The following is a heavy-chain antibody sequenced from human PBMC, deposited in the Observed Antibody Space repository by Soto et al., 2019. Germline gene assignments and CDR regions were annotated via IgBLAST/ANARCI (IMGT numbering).Heavy chain of an antibody. CDR1: GYTFTSYA. Sequence: QVQLVQSGAEEKKPGASVKVSCKASGYTFTSYAMHWVRQAPGQRLEWMGWINAGNGNTKYSQKFQGRVTITRDTSASTAYMELNSLTSEDTAVYYCARAVAVPADFDYWGQGTLVTVSS. J-gene: IGHJ4*02. D-gene: IGHD6-19*01. V-gene: IGHV1-3*05. CDR3: ARAVAVPADFDY. CDR2: INAGNGNT.